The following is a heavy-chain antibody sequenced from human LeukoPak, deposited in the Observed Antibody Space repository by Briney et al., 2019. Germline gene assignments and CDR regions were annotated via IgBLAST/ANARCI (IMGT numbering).Heavy chain of an antibody. D-gene: IGHD6-19*01. CDR1: GFTFGSYA. CDR2: ISGSGDST. V-gene: IGHV3-23*01. Sequence: GGSLRLSCAASGFTFGSYAINWVRQAPGTGLEWVSAISGSGDSTFYADSVKGRFTISRDNSKNTLYLQMNSLRAEDTAVYYCAKTPHGYSSGWNYFDYWGQGTLVTVSS. J-gene: IGHJ4*02. CDR3: AKTPHGYSSGWNYFDY.